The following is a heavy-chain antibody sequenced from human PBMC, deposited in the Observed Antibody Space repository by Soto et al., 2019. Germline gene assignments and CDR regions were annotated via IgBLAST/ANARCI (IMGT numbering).Heavy chain of an antibody. CDR2: ISGSGGST. V-gene: IGHV3-23*01. D-gene: IGHD6-6*01. J-gene: IGHJ4*02. CDR3: AKDGTWIAARPPGY. CDR1: GFTFSSYA. Sequence: GGSLRLSCAASGFTFSSYAMSWVRQAPGKGLEWVSAISGSGGSTYYADTVKGRFTISRDNSKNTLYLQMNSLRAEDTAVYYCAKDGTWIAARPPGYWGQGTLVTVSS.